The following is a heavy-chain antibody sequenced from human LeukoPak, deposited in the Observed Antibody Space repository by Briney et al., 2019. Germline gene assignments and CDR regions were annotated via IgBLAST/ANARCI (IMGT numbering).Heavy chain of an antibody. CDR1: GGSISGYY. J-gene: IGHJ4*02. V-gene: IGHV4-59*08. CDR2: IYYSGST. Sequence: PSETLSLTCTVSGGSISGYYWSWIRQPPGKGLEWIGYIYYSGSTNYNPSLKSRVTISVDTSKNQFSLKLSSVTAADTAVYYCARHSEQWLVLTYFDYWGQGTLVTVSS. CDR3: ARHSEQWLVLTYFDY. D-gene: IGHD6-19*01.